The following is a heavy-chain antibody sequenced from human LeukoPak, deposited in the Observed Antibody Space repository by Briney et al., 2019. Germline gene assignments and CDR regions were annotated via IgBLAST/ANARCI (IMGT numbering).Heavy chain of an antibody. Sequence: GGSLRLSCAASGFTFSKHWMHWVRQGPGKGLLWVSGIDGDESSAAYADSVKGRFTISRDNSKNTLYLQMNSLRAEDTAVYYCARGPSITMVRGVFDYWGQGTLVTVSS. CDR1: GFTFSKHW. CDR2: IDGDESSA. V-gene: IGHV3-74*01. D-gene: IGHD3-10*01. CDR3: ARGPSITMVRGVFDY. J-gene: IGHJ4*02.